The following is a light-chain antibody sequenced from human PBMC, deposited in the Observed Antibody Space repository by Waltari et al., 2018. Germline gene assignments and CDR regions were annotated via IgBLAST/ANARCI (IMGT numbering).Light chain of an antibody. CDR2: SGS. Sequence: DVVMTQSPLFLPVTPGEPASISCRSSQTLLNSNGYNYLDWFLQKPGQSPQLLIYSGSNRAYGVPDRFSGSGSGTDFTLKISRVEAEDVGIYYCMQALQTPLTFGGGTKVEIK. CDR1: QTLLNSNGYNY. J-gene: IGKJ4*01. V-gene: IGKV2-28*01. CDR3: MQALQTPLT.